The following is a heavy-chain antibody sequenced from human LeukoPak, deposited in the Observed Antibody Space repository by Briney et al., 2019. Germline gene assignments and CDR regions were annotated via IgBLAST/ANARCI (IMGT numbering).Heavy chain of an antibody. CDR2: ISAYNGNT. V-gene: IGHV1-18*04. Sequence: ASVKVSCKASGYTFTSYGISWVRQAPGQGLEWMGWISAYNGNTNYAQKLQGRVTMTTDTSTSTAYMELRSLRPDDTAVYYCARSFGFQVCNWFDPWGQGTLVTVSS. J-gene: IGHJ5*02. D-gene: IGHD3-10*01. CDR1: GYTFTSYG. CDR3: ARSFGFQVCNWFDP.